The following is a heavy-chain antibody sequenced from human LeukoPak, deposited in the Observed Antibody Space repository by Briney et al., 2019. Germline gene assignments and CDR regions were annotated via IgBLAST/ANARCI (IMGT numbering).Heavy chain of an antibody. D-gene: IGHD6-19*01. CDR1: GFTFSSYS. CDR3: AKPLYNSGWYGGGDS. J-gene: IGHJ5*02. CDR2: FSGSDGSA. Sequence: GGSLRLSCAASGFTFSSYSMNWVRQAPGKGLEWVSGFSGSDGSAYYADSVKGRFTISRDNSKNTLYLQMNSLRADDTAVYYCAKPLYNSGWYGGGDSWGQGTLVTVSS. V-gene: IGHV3-23*01.